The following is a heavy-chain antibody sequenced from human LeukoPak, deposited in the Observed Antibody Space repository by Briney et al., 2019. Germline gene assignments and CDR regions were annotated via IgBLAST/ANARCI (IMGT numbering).Heavy chain of an antibody. Sequence: PSETLSLTXTVSGGSISSYYWSWIRQPVGKGLEWIGRIYTSGSTNYNPSLKSRVTMSVDTSKNQFSLKLSSVTAADTAVYYYARAGECAESPMDVWGKGTTVTVSS. CDR3: ARAGECAESPMDV. CDR2: IYTSGST. J-gene: IGHJ6*03. D-gene: IGHD1-26*01. V-gene: IGHV4-4*07. CDR1: GGSISSYY.